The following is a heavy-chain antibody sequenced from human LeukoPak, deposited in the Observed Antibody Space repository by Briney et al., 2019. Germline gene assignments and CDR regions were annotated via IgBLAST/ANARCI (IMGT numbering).Heavy chain of an antibody. V-gene: IGHV3-21*01. D-gene: IGHD3-16*02. CDR3: ARVLSKSLELSTPPLDY. CDR1: GFTFSSYS. CDR2: ISSSSSYI. J-gene: IGHJ4*02. Sequence: GGSLRLSCAASGFTFSSYSMNWVRQAPGKGLEWVSSISSSSSYIYYADSVKGRFTISRDNAKNSLYLQMNSLRAEDTAVYYCARVLSKSLELSTPPLDYWGQGTLVTVSS.